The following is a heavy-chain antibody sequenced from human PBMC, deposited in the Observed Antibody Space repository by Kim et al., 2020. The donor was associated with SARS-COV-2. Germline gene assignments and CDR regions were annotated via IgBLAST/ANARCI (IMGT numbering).Heavy chain of an antibody. Sequence: ASVKVSCKASGYTFTSYAMHWVRQAPGQRLEWMGWINAGNGNTKYSQKFQGRVTITRDTSASTAYMELSSLRSEDTAVYYCARKGTSSWSYRFDPCGQGTLVTVSS. CDR3: ARKGTSSWSYRFDP. V-gene: IGHV1-3*01. J-gene: IGHJ5*02. CDR2: INAGNGNT. CDR1: GYTFTSYA. D-gene: IGHD6-13*01.